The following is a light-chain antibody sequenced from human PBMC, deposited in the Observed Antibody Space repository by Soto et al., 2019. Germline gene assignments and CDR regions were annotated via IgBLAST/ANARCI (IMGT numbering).Light chain of an antibody. CDR1: SSDVGGYNY. CDR3: RSYAGTNNVV. V-gene: IGLV2-8*01. CDR2: EVN. Sequence: QSVLTQPPSASGSPGQSVTISCTGTSSDVGGYNYVSWYQQHPGKAPKLMSYEVNKRPSGVPDRFSGSKSGYTASLTVAGLQAEDEADYYCRSYAGTNNVVFGGGTKLTVL. J-gene: IGLJ2*01.